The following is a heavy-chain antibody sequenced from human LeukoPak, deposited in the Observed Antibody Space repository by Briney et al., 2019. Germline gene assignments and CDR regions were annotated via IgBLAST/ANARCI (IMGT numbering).Heavy chain of an antibody. Sequence: SETLSLTCTVSGGSINSSGYYWGWIRQPPGKGLEWVGSRYYSGSIYYNPSLKSRVTISVDTSKNQFSLKLSSVTAAETAVYYCARHRAGYHVDWWGQGTLVTVSS. J-gene: IGHJ4*02. V-gene: IGHV4-39*01. CDR3: ARHRAGYHVDW. CDR1: GGSINSSGYY. D-gene: IGHD3-9*01. CDR2: RYYSGSI.